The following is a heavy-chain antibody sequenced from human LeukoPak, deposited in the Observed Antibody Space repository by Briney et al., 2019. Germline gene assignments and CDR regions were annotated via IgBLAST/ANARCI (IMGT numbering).Heavy chain of an antibody. CDR1: AFTFSHYP. J-gene: IGHJ3*02. Sequence: GRSLRLSCEASAFTFSHYPMDWVRQAPGKGLELVAIISDDGTNRYYADSVKSRFTISRDDSNNTVYLQMNSLRVDDTAIYFCARGKFFDIWGQGTMVTVSS. CDR3: ARGKFFDI. CDR2: ISDDGTNR. V-gene: IGHV3-30-3*01.